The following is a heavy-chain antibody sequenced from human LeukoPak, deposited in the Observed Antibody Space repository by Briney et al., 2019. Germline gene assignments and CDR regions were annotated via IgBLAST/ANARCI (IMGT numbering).Heavy chain of an antibody. V-gene: IGHV4-34*01. D-gene: IGHD6-13*01. Sequence: SETLSLTCAVYGESLNGHYWSWIRQSPGKGLEWIGEGSERGGTKVNPSLKSRVTISADTSKNQFSLKLSSVTAADTAVYYCASPYSSSWYAGDYWGQGTLVTVSS. CDR2: GSERGGT. J-gene: IGHJ4*02. CDR3: ASPYSSSWYAGDY. CDR1: GESLNGHY.